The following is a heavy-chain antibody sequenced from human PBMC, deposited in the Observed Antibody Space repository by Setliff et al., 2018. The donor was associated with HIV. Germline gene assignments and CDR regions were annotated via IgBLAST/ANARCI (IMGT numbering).Heavy chain of an antibody. V-gene: IGHV1-24*01. J-gene: IGHJ5*02. CDR2: FDPEDGET. CDR1: GYTFIDYF. CDR3: ATDSARRNWFDP. D-gene: IGHD6-6*01. Sequence: GASVKVSCKASGYTFIDYFMHWVRQAPGKGLEWMGGFDPEDGETIYAQKFQGRVTMTEDTSTDTAYMELSSLRSEDTAVYYCATDSARRNWFDPWGQGTLVTVSS.